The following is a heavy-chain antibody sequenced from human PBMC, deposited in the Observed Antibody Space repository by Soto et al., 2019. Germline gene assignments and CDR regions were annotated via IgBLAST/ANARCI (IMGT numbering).Heavy chain of an antibody. D-gene: IGHD6-19*01. Sequence: EVQLVESGGGLVQPGRSLRLSCAASGFSFGDYAMQWVRQVPGKGLEWVSSISWNGESIGYADSVKGRFTISSDNGKKSVYLQMSSLRGEHTALYDCATEAGSRGWYDGVGSWGQGTLVTV. CDR2: ISWNGESI. J-gene: IGHJ4*02. V-gene: IGHV3-9*01. CDR1: GFSFGDYA. CDR3: ATEAGSRGWYDGVGS.